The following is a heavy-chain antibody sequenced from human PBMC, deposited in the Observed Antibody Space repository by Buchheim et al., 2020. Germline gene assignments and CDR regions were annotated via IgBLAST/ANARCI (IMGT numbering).Heavy chain of an antibody. D-gene: IGHD4-17*01. CDR3: ARDRHPKKTVTSNRPFDY. J-gene: IGHJ4*02. CDR2: IWYDGSNK. Sequence: QVQLVESGGGVVQPGRSLRLSCAASGFTFSSYGMHWVRQAPGKGLEWVAVIWYDGSNKYYADSVKGRFTISRDNAKNSLYLQMNSLRAEDTAVYYCARDRHPKKTVTSNRPFDYWGQGTL. CDR1: GFTFSSYG. V-gene: IGHV3-33*01.